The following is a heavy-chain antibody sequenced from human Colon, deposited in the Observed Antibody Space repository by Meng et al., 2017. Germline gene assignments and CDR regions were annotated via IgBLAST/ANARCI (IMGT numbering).Heavy chain of an antibody. CDR3: ATHLGYCRGGSCRPHWFDP. CDR2: IYYSGST. D-gene: IGHD2-15*01. J-gene: IGHJ5*02. V-gene: IGHV4-39*07. CDR1: GGSISSRSYY. Sequence: GSLRLSCTVSGGSISSRSYYWGWIRQPPGKGLEWMGSIYYSGSTYYNMSLKSRVTISVDTSKDQFFLKLNSVTAADTAVYYCATHLGYCRGGSCRPHWFDPWGQGTLVTGPS.